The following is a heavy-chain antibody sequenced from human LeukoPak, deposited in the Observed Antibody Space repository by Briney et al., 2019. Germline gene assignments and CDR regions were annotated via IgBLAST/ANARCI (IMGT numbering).Heavy chain of an antibody. CDR1: GGSISSYY. D-gene: IGHD3-10*01. Sequence: SETLSLTCTVSGGSISSYYWSWIRQPPGKGLEWIGYIYYSGSTNYNPSLKSRVTISVDTSKNQFSLKLSSVTAADTAVYYCAREGDGSGTNALDIWGQGTMVTVSS. CDR3: AREGDGSGTNALDI. V-gene: IGHV4-59*01. J-gene: IGHJ3*02. CDR2: IYYSGST.